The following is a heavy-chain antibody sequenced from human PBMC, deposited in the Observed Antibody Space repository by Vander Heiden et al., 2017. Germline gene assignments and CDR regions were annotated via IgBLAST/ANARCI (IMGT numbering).Heavy chain of an antibody. CDR3: ARDSSGSSYAFDI. Sequence: QVQLVESGGGVVQPGRSLRLSCAASGVTFSSYAMHWVRQAPGKGLEWVAVISYDGSNKYYADSVKGRFTISRDNSKNTLYLQMNSLRAEDTAVYYCARDSSGSSYAFDIWGQGTMVTVSS. D-gene: IGHD1-26*01. CDR1: GVTFSSYA. J-gene: IGHJ3*02. CDR2: ISYDGSNK. V-gene: IGHV3-30*04.